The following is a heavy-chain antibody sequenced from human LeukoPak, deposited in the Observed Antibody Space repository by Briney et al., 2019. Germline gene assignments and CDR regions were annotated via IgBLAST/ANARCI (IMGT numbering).Heavy chain of an antibody. Sequence: SETLSLTCTVSGGSISSSSYYWGWIRQPPGKGLEWIGSIYYSGSTYYNPSLKSRVTISVDTSKNQFSLKLSSVTAADTAVYYCARLIGLGYYDSSGYSHYYYFDYWGQGTLVTVSS. D-gene: IGHD3-22*01. V-gene: IGHV4-39*07. CDR2: IYYSGST. CDR3: ARLIGLGYYDSSGYSHYYYFDY. CDR1: GGSISSSSYY. J-gene: IGHJ4*02.